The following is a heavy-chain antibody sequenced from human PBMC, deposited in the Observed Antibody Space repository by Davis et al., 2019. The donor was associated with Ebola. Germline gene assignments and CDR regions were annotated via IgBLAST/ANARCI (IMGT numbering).Heavy chain of an antibody. Sequence: SETLSLTCTVSGGSITNYYWTWIRQPPGKGLEWIGYIYYSGSTNYNPSLKSRVTISIDTSKNQFSLKLSSVTAADTAVYYCARHVVVVPATIGTPYYYMDVWGKGTTVTVSS. CDR1: GGSITNYY. D-gene: IGHD2-2*01. V-gene: IGHV4-59*08. CDR2: IYYSGST. CDR3: ARHVVVVPATIGTPYYYMDV. J-gene: IGHJ6*03.